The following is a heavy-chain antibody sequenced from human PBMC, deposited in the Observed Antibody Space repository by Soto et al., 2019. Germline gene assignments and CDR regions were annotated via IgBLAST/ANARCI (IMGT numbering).Heavy chain of an antibody. CDR3: AKDSARRTWYYYYMDV. CDR2: ISYDGSNK. V-gene: IGHV3-30*18. Sequence: PGGSLRLSCAASGFTFSSYGMHWVRQAPGKGLEWVAVISYDGSNKYYADSVKGRFTISRDNSKNTLYLQMNSLRAEDTAVYYCAKDSARRTWYYYYMDVWGKGNTVTVSS. CDR1: GFTFSSYG. J-gene: IGHJ6*03. D-gene: IGHD1-1*01.